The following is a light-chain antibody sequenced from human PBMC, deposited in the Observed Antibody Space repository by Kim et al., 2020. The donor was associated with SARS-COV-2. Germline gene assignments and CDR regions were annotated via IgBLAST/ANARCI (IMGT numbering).Light chain of an antibody. V-gene: IGKV3-11*01. CDR2: EAA. CDR3: QRRSNWPPMYT. CDR1: QSVSSY. J-gene: IGKJ2*01. Sequence: SPGERAALSCRASQSVSSYLAWYQQKPGQAPRLLFYEAANRATGIPARFSGSGSGTDFTLTISSLEPEDFAVYYCQRRSNWPPMYTFGQGTKLEI.